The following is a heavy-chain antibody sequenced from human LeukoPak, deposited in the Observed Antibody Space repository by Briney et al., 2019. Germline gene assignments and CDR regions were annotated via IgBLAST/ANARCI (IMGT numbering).Heavy chain of an antibody. CDR1: GGSISSYY. J-gene: IGHJ4*02. Sequence: PSETLSLTCTVSGGSISSYYWSWIRQPPGKGLEWIGYIYYSGSTNYNPSLKSRVTISVDTSKNQFSLKLSSVTAADTAVYYCARGYISGSYPIDYWGQGTLVTVSS. V-gene: IGHV4-59*01. D-gene: IGHD1-26*01. CDR3: ARGYISGSYPIDY. CDR2: IYYSGST.